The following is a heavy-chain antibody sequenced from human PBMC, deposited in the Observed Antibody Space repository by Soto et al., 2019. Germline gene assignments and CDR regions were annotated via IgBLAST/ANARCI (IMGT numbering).Heavy chain of an antibody. V-gene: IGHV4-34*01. J-gene: IGHJ4*02. CDR2: ISHSGST. Sequence: PSETLSLTCAVSAGSFRRYYWSWIRQPPGKGLEWIGEISHSGSTNYDPSLKSRVTRSVDTSKNQFSLKLSSVTAADTAVYYCAATVTPGYWGQGTLVT. CDR3: AATVTPGY. CDR1: AGSFRRYY. D-gene: IGHD4-17*01.